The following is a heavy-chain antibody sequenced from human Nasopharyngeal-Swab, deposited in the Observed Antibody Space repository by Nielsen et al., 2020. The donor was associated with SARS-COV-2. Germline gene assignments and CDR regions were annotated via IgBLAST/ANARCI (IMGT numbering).Heavy chain of an antibody. CDR3: AREDLGYSYGA. J-gene: IGHJ5*02. CDR2: IIPIFGTA. V-gene: IGHV1-69*06. D-gene: IGHD5-18*01. Sequence: WVRQAPGQGLEWMGGIIPIFGTANYAQKFQGRVTITADKSTSTAYMELSSLRSEDTAMYYCAREDLGYSYGAWGQGTLVTVSS.